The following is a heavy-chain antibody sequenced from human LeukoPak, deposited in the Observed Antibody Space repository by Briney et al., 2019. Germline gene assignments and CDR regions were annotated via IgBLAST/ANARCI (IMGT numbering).Heavy chain of an antibody. J-gene: IGHJ4*02. Sequence: GGSLRLSCAASGFTFSSYSMNWVRQAPGKGLEWVSSISSSSSYIYYADSVKGRFTISRDNAKNSLYLQMNSLRAEDTAVYYCARDRLLTLDYWGQGTLDTVSS. CDR2: ISSSSSYI. CDR3: ARDRLLTLDY. V-gene: IGHV3-21*01. D-gene: IGHD3-22*01. CDR1: GFTFSSYS.